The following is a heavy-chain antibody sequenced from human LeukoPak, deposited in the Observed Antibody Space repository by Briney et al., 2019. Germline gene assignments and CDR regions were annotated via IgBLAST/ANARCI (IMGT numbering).Heavy chain of an antibody. J-gene: IGHJ4*02. D-gene: IGHD3-3*01. CDR1: GFTFSDYY. CDR3: ARRGFWSGYSSYYFDY. CDR2: ISSSGSTI. V-gene: IGHV3-11*04. Sequence: GGSLRLSCAASGFTFSDYYMSWIRQAPGKGLEWVSYISSSGSTIYYADSVKGRFTISRDNAKNSLYLQMNSLRAEDTAVYYCARRGFWSGYSSYYFDYWGQGTLVTVSS.